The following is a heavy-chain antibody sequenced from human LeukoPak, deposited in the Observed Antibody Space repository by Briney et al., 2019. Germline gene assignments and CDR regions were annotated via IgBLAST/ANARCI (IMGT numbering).Heavy chain of an antibody. J-gene: IGHJ4*02. Sequence: SETLSLTCTVSGYSISSGYFWGWIRPSPGKGLEWIGNIYLSGSTEYNPSLKSRVTISVDTSKNQFSLKLSSVTAADTAVYYCARETTVTYDNWGQGTLVTVSS. D-gene: IGHD4-17*01. V-gene: IGHV4-38-2*02. CDR2: IYLSGST. CDR3: ARETTVTYDN. CDR1: GYSISSGYF.